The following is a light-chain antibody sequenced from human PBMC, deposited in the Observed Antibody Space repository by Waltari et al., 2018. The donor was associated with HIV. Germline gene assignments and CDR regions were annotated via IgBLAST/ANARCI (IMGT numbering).Light chain of an antibody. V-gene: IGKV4-1*01. CDR2: WAS. Sequence: DIVMTQSPDSLAVSLGERATINCKSSQSVLFSSNNKNYLAWYQQKPGKPPKLLIYWASTRESGVPDRFSGSGSGTDFTLTISSLQAEDVAVYYCHQYYRTPFTFGPGTKVDIK. J-gene: IGKJ3*01. CDR3: HQYYRTPFT. CDR1: QSVLFSSNNKNY.